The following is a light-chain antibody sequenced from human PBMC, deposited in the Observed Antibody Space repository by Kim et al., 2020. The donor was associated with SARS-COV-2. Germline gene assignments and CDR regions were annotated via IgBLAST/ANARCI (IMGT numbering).Light chain of an antibody. CDR1: QSVLSGEDKKNY. V-gene: IGKV4-1*01. CDR3: RQFYTTPSLT. Sequence: TITCKSSQSVLSGEDKKNYVAGYQQKPRQPPELLIYWASIRESGVPDRFSGSGSGTDFTLTVSSLQAEDVAVYYCRQFYTTPSLTFGGGTKVNIK. J-gene: IGKJ4*01. CDR2: WAS.